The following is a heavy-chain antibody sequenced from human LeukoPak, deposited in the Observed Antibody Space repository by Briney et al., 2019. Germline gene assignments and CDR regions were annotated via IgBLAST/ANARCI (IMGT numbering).Heavy chain of an antibody. CDR2: ISSSSIYI. CDR3: ARDHSGSYYPYFDY. V-gene: IGHV3-21*01. J-gene: IGHJ4*02. Sequence: PGGSLRLSCAPSGVTFSSYSMNWVRHARGKGLEWVTSISSSSIYIYYEDSVKRRFTNSRDNAKNSLYLQMNSLGAEDTAGYYCARDHSGSYYPYFDYWGQGTLVSVSS. D-gene: IGHD1-26*01. CDR1: GVTFSSYS.